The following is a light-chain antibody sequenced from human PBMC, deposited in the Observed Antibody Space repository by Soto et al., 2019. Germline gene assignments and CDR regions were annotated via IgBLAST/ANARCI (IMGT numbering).Light chain of an antibody. CDR2: EGS. CDR1: SSDVGSYNL. J-gene: IGLJ3*02. Sequence: QSVLTQPASVSGSPGQSITISCTGSSSDVGSYNLVSWHQQYPGKAPKLMIYEGSKRPSGVSNHFSGSKSGNTASLTISGLQAEDEADYYCCSYAGRSTLVFGGGTKLTVL. V-gene: IGLV2-23*01. CDR3: CSYAGRSTLV.